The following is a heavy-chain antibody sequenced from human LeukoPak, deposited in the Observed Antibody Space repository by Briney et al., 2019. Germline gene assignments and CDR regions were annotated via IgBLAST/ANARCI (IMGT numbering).Heavy chain of an antibody. D-gene: IGHD5-18*01. Sequence: GGSLRLSCAASGFTVSSNYMSWVRQAPGKGLEWVSVIYSGSSTHYADSVKGRFTISRDNSKNTLYLQMNSLRAEDTAVYYCARAGEQLWSRKPFDYWGQGTLVTVSS. CDR3: ARAGEQLWSRKPFDY. J-gene: IGHJ4*02. V-gene: IGHV3-66*01. CDR1: GFTVSSNY. CDR2: IYSGSST.